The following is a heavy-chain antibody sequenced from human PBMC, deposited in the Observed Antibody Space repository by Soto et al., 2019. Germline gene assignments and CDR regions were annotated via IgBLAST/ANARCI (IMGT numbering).Heavy chain of an antibody. Sequence: GGSLRLSCAASGFTFSSYAMHWVLQAPGKGLEWVAVISYDGSNKYYADSVKGRFTISRDNSKNTLYLQMNSLRAADTAVYYCARGHQATAWAFDIWGQGTMLTVSS. D-gene: IGHD1-26*01. J-gene: IGHJ3*02. V-gene: IGHV3-30-3*01. CDR3: ARGHQATAWAFDI. CDR1: GFTFSSYA. CDR2: ISYDGSNK.